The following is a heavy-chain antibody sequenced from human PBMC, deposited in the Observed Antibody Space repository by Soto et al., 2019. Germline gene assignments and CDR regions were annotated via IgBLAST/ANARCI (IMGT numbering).Heavy chain of an antibody. D-gene: IGHD3-16*01. CDR1: GVSITDYY. CDR3: ATTRGRGFFDN. Sequence: QVQLQQSGPGLVKPSETLSLTCTVSGVSITDYYYTWIRQSAGKGLEWIGRVYTSGHTNFNPSLRSRVTMSVDRSKKQISMNLTSLTAADTAVYYCATTRGRGFFDNWGQGTLVTVSS. CDR2: VYTSGHT. V-gene: IGHV4-4*07. J-gene: IGHJ4*02.